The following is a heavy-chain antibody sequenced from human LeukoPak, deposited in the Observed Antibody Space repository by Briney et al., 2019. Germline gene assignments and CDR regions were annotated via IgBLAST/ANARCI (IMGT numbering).Heavy chain of an antibody. J-gene: IGHJ4*02. CDR1: GGSISSGGYD. CDR3: ASLTYDSSGYYQHN. CDR2: IYYSGST. Sequence: SETLSLTCTVSGGSISSGGYDWSWIRQHPGKGLEWIGYIYYSGSTYYNPSLKSRVTISVDTSKNQFSLKLSSVTAADTAVYYCASLTYDSSGYYQHNWGQGTLVTVSS. D-gene: IGHD3-22*01. V-gene: IGHV4-31*03.